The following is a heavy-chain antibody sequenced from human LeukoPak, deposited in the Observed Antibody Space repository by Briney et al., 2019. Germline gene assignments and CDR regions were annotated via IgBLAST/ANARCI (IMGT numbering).Heavy chain of an antibody. J-gene: IGHJ4*02. V-gene: IGHV1-8*03. Sequence: GASVKVSCKASGYSFTSYDINWVRQATGQGLEWMGWMNPNSGNTGYAQKFQGRVTITRNTSISTAYMELSSLRSEDTAVYYCARGSDYDFWSGYYGYWGQGTLVTVSS. D-gene: IGHD3-3*01. CDR2: MNPNSGNT. CDR1: GYSFTSYD. CDR3: ARGSDYDFWSGYYGY.